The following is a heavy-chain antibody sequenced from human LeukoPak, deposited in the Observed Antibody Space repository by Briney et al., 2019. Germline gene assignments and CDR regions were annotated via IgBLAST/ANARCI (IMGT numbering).Heavy chain of an antibody. CDR2: ISAYNGNT. CDR3: ARGERYDILTGYLRDYGMDV. Sequence: GASVKVSCKASGYTFTSYGISWVRQAPGQGLEWMGWISAYNGNTSYAQKLQGRVTMTTDTSTSTAYMELSSLRSEDTAVYYCARGERYDILTGYLRDYGMDVWGQGTTVTVSS. D-gene: IGHD3-9*01. V-gene: IGHV1-18*01. J-gene: IGHJ6*02. CDR1: GYTFTSYG.